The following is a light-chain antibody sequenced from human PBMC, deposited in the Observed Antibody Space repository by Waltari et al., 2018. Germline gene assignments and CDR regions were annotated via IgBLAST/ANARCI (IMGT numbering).Light chain of an antibody. Sequence: DIVMTQSPDSLSVSLGERATINCKSRQSVLYTSNYHNYLAWYQQKPGQPPKLLFYWASTRESGVPDRFSGSGSGTDFTLSISTLQAEDVAVYYCQQYYSAPYTFGQGTRLEIK. V-gene: IGKV4-1*01. J-gene: IGKJ2*01. CDR2: WAS. CDR1: QSVLYTSNYHNY. CDR3: QQYYSAPYT.